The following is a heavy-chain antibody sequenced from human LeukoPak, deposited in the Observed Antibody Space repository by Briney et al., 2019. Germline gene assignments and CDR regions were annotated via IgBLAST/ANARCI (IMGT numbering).Heavy chain of an antibody. CDR3: ARDRGVRGVIPIDY. Sequence: GESLKISCQASGYIFTHYWIGWVRQMPGNGLESMGIIYPADSDTTYSPSFQGQVTISVDKSISTVYLQWSSLRAEDTAVYYCARDRGVRGVIPIDYWGQGTLVTVSS. CDR2: IYPADSDT. CDR1: GYIFTHYW. V-gene: IGHV5-51*01. J-gene: IGHJ4*02. D-gene: IGHD3-10*01.